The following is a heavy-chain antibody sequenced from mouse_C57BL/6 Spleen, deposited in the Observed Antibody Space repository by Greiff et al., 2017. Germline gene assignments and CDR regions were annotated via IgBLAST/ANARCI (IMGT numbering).Heavy chain of an antibody. Sequence: EVQLVESGPELVKPGASVKISCKASGYSFTGYYMNWVKQSPEKSLEWIGEINPSTGGTTYNQKFKAKATLTVDKSSSTAYMQLKSLTSEDSAVYYCARRGYYYGSSYVYYFDYWGQGTTLTVSS. D-gene: IGHD1-1*01. CDR1: GYSFTGYY. J-gene: IGHJ2*01. CDR2: INPSTGGT. V-gene: IGHV1-42*01. CDR3: ARRGYYYGSSYVYYFDY.